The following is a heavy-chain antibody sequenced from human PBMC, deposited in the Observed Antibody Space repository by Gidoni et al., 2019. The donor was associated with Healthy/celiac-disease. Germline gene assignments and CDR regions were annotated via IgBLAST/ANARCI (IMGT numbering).Heavy chain of an antibody. CDR2: IYYSGST. CDR1: GGSISSYY. V-gene: IGHV4-59*01. J-gene: IGHJ4*02. CDR3: ASGGGDYAIFDY. D-gene: IGHD4-17*01. Sequence: QVQLQASGPGLVKPSETLSLTCTVSGGSISSYYWSWIRQPPGKGLEWIGYIYYSGSTNYNPSLKSRVTISVDTSKNQFSLKLSSVTAADTAVYYCASGGGDYAIFDYWGQGTLVTVSS.